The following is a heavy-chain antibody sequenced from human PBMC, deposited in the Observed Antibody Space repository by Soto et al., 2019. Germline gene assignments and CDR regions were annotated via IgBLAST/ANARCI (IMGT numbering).Heavy chain of an antibody. Sequence: EVQLVESGGGLVQPGGSLRLSCAASGFTFSSYSMNWVRQAPGKGLEWVSYISSSSSTIYYADSVKGRFTISRDNAKNSLYLQMNSLRDEDTAVYYCARDRGIAAPGTGLYYYGMDVWGQGTTVTVSS. CDR1: GFTFSSYS. CDR2: ISSSSSTI. V-gene: IGHV3-48*02. D-gene: IGHD6-13*01. CDR3: ARDRGIAAPGTGLYYYGMDV. J-gene: IGHJ6*02.